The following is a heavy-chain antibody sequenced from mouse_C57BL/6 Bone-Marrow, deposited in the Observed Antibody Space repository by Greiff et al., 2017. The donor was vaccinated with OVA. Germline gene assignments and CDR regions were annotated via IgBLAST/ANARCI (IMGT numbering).Heavy chain of an antibody. D-gene: IGHD1-1*01. CDR2: INPNNGGT. V-gene: IGHV1-26*01. CDR3: ARRLLLAY. J-gene: IGHJ3*01. Sequence: LMEPGASVKISCKASGYTFTDYYMNWVKQSHGKSLEWIGDINPNNGGTSYNQKFKGKATLTVDKSSSTAYMELRSLTSEDSAVYYCARRLLLAYWGQGTLVTVSA. CDR1: GYTFTDYY.